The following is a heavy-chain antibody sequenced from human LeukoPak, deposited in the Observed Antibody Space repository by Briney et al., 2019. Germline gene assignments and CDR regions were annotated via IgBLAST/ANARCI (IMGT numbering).Heavy chain of an antibody. CDR1: GGSIRNYY. CDR3: ARSPADWNGLDY. V-gene: IGHV4-4*07. D-gene: IGHD1-1*01. Sequence: PSETLSLTCFVSGGSIRNYYWTWIRQIDGKGLEWIGRIYSSGLTHYNPSLESRITMSVDMSNNLFSLKLESVTAADTAVYFCARSPADWNGLDYWGQGAQVIVSS. J-gene: IGHJ4*02. CDR2: IYSSGLT.